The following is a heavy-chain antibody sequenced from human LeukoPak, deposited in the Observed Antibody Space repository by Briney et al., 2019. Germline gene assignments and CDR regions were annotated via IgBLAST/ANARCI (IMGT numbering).Heavy chain of an antibody. V-gene: IGHV4-59*08. Sequence: SETLSLTCTVSGGSISSSYCSWIRQPPGKGLEGIGYIYHSESTNYNPSLKSRVTISVDTSKNQFSLKLSSVTAADTAVYYCARQAGGTSGPFDYWGQGTLVTVSS. CDR2: IYHSEST. CDR3: ARQAGGTSGPFDY. D-gene: IGHD4-23*01. J-gene: IGHJ4*02. CDR1: GGSISSSY.